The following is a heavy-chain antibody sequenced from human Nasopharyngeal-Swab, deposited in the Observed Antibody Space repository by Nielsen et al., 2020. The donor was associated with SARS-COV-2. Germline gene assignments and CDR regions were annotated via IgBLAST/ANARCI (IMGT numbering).Heavy chain of an antibody. Sequence: GESLKISCAASGFTFSSYWMHWVRQAPGKGLVWVSRINSDGSSTSYADSVKGRFTISRDNAKNTLYLQMNSLRAEDTAVYYCARDNDFGVVNGPLDYWGQGTLVTVSS. D-gene: IGHD3-3*01. V-gene: IGHV3-74*01. J-gene: IGHJ4*02. CDR2: INSDGSST. CDR1: GFTFSSYW. CDR3: ARDNDFGVVNGPLDY.